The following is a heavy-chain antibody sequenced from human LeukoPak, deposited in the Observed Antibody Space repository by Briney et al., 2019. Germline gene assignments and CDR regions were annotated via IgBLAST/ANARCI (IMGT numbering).Heavy chain of an antibody. CDR1: GFTFSSYA. Sequence: GRSLRLSCAASGFTFSSYAMHWVRQAPGRGLEWVAVISYDGSNKYYADSVKGRFTISRDNSKNTLYLQVNSLRAEDTAVYYCARVFDYYDSSGTRDYWGQGTLSPSPQ. CDR3: ARVFDYYDSSGTRDY. V-gene: IGHV3-30-3*01. CDR2: ISYDGSNK. D-gene: IGHD3-22*01. J-gene: IGHJ4*02.